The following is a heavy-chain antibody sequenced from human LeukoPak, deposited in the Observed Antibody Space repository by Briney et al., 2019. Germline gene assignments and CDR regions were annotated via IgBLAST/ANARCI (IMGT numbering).Heavy chain of an antibody. CDR1: GFTFSSYT. V-gene: IGHV3-21*01. Sequence: GGSLKLSCAASGFTFSSYTMNWVRQTPGKGLEWVSSISSSSGYIYYADSVKGRFTISRDNAKNSLYLQMNSLRAEDTAVYYCARGYYDSSGYPQRPFDYWGQGTLVTVSS. J-gene: IGHJ4*02. CDR2: ISSSSGYI. D-gene: IGHD3-22*01. CDR3: ARGYYDSSGYPQRPFDY.